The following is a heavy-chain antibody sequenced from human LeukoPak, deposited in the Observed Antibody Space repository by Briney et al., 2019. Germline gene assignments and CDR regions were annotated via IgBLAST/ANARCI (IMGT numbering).Heavy chain of an antibody. CDR1: GFTFSDYY. D-gene: IGHD1-1*01. J-gene: IGHJ5*02. CDR2: ISGSGDIT. Sequence: QPGGSLRLSCAASGFTFSDYYMSWIRQAPGTGLEWVSSISGSGDITYYPDSVKGRFTVSRDNSKNTLYLQMNSLRAKDTAIYYCAKDRTGTTGADWFEPWGRGTLVTVSS. CDR3: AKDRTGTTGADWFEP. V-gene: IGHV3-23*01.